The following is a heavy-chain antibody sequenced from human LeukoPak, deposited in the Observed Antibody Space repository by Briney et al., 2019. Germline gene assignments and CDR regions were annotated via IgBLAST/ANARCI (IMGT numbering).Heavy chain of an antibody. Sequence: PSETLSLTCTVSGGSISSYYWSWIRQPPGKGLEWIGYIYYSGSTNYNPSLKSRVTISVDTSKNQFSLKLSSVTAADPAVYYCARGSTTSSWYLFDYWGQETLVTVSS. CDR1: GGSISSYY. J-gene: IGHJ4*02. D-gene: IGHD6-13*01. V-gene: IGHV4-59*01. CDR3: ARGSTTSSWYLFDY. CDR2: IYYSGST.